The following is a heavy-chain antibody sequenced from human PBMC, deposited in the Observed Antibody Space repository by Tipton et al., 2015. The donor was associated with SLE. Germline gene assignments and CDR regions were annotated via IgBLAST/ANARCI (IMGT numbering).Heavy chain of an antibody. D-gene: IGHD2-2*01. J-gene: IGHJ6*02. CDR3: ARGCSSSTCEPFYFFGMDV. CDR2: ITRRGKT. V-gene: IGHV4-39*07. Sequence: TLSLTCTVSGGSISSGGHYWSWFRRPPGRGLEWIGEITRRGKTNYNPSLKSRVTISVDTSKNQFSLNLRSVTAADTAVYYCARGCSSSTCEPFYFFGMDVWGQGTTVTVSS. CDR1: GGSISSGGHY.